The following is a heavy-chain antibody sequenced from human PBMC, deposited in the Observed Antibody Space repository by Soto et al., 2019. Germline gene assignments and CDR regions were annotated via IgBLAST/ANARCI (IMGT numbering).Heavy chain of an antibody. J-gene: IGHJ6*02. CDR3: ARETSYYYDSRGLGMDV. Sequence: GGSLRLSCAASGFTFSSYAMHWVRQAPGKGLEWVAVISYDGINKYYADSVKGRFTISRDNSKNTLYLQMNSLRAEDTAVYYCARETSYYYDSRGLGMDVWGQGPTTTVSS. V-gene: IGHV3-30-3*01. CDR1: GFTFSSYA. CDR2: ISYDGINK. D-gene: IGHD3-22*01.